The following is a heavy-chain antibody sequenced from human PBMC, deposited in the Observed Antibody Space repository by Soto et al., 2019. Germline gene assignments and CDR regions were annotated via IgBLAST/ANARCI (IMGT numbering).Heavy chain of an antibody. CDR2: ISYDGSNK. CDR1: GFTFSSYG. CDR3: AKDDPYYYGSGSYLDY. D-gene: IGHD3-10*01. J-gene: IGHJ4*02. V-gene: IGHV3-30*18. Sequence: ESGGGVVQPGRSLRLSCAASGFTFSSYGMHWVRQAPGKGLEWVAVISYDGSNKYYADSVKGRFTISRDNSKNTLYLQMNSLRAEDTAVYYCAKDDPYYYGSGSYLDYWGQGTLVTVSS.